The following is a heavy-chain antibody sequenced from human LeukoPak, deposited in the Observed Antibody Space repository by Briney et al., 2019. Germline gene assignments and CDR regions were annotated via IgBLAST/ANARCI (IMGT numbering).Heavy chain of an antibody. D-gene: IGHD3-9*01. CDR2: TYYRSKWCN. CDR3: ARGFDILTGYSLFDY. V-gene: IGHV6-1*01. J-gene: IGHJ4*02. CDR1: GDSVSRNSAS. Sequence: LQTLSRALAVAGDSVSRNSASWRWIRQYPSRGLEWLGRTYYRSKWCNDYAVSVKSRITINPDTSKNQFSLQLNSVTPEDTPVYYCARGFDILTGYSLFDYWGQGTLVTVSS.